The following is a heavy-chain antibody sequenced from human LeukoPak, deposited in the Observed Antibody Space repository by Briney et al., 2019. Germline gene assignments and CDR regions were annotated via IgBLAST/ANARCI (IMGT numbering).Heavy chain of an antibody. CDR1: GFTFSSYW. CDR3: ARSYSSAWYNVAGY. J-gene: IGHJ4*02. D-gene: IGHD6-19*01. CDR2: IKQDGSEK. V-gene: IGHV3-7*01. Sequence: GGPLRLSCAASGFTFSSYWMSWVRQAPGKGLEWVANIKQDGSEKYYVDSVKGRFTISRDNAKNSLYLQMNSLRAEDTAVYYCARSYSSAWYNVAGYWGQGTLVTVSS.